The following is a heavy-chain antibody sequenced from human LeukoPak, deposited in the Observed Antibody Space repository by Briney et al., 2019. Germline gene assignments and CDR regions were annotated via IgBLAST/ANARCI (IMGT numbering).Heavy chain of an antibody. J-gene: IGHJ4*02. Sequence: ASVKVSCKASGYTFTGYYMHWVRQAPGKGLEWMGGFDPEDGETIYAQKFQGRVTMTEDTSTDTAYMELSSLRSEDTAVYYCATVGWLTDAEGYYYFDYWGQGTLVTVSS. D-gene: IGHD3-9*01. CDR3: ATVGWLTDAEGYYYFDY. CDR2: FDPEDGET. V-gene: IGHV1-24*01. CDR1: GYTFTGYY.